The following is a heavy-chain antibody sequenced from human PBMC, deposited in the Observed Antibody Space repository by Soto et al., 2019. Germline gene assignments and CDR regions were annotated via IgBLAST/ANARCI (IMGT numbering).Heavy chain of an antibody. CDR2: IYYSGTT. J-gene: IGHJ3*02. CDR3: ARHMYYYDSSGSYYGGKVFDI. Sequence: SETLSLTCTVSGGSISSSSYYWGWIRQPPGKGLEWIGTIYYSGTTYYHPSLKSRVTIFVDTSKNQISLKLSSVTAADTAVYYCARHMYYYDSSGSYYGGKVFDIWGQGTMVTVSS. V-gene: IGHV4-39*01. D-gene: IGHD3-22*01. CDR1: GGSISSSSYY.